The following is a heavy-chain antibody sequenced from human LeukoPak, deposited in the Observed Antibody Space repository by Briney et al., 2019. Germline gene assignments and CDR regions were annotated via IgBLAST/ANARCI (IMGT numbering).Heavy chain of an antibody. Sequence: ASVKVSCKASGYTFTGYYMHWVRQAPGQGLEWMGIINPSGGSTSYAQKFQGRVTTTRDTSTSTVYMELSSLRSEDTAVYYCASCSSWCPPYGMDVWGQGTTVTVSS. V-gene: IGHV1-46*01. CDR1: GYTFTGYY. D-gene: IGHD6-13*01. CDR3: ASCSSWCPPYGMDV. J-gene: IGHJ6*02. CDR2: INPSGGST.